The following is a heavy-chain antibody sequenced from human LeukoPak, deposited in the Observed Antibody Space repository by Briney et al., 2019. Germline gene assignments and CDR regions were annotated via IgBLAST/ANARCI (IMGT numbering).Heavy chain of an antibody. Sequence: PSETLSLTCTVSSGSLSSFYWNWLRQPAGKGLEWVGRIYPSGSTDYNPSLKSRVTMSVDTSKKQVYLKLNSVTAADTAVYYCARSSGHDFDYWGQGILVTVSS. J-gene: IGHJ4*02. V-gene: IGHV4-4*07. D-gene: IGHD5-12*01. CDR1: SGSLSSFY. CDR3: ARSSGHDFDY. CDR2: IYPSGST.